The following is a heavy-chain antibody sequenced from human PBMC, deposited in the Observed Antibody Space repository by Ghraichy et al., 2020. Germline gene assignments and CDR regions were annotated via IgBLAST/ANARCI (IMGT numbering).Heavy chain of an antibody. D-gene: IGHD6-19*01. V-gene: IGHV5-51*01. CDR1: GYSFTSYW. Sequence: GESLNISCKGSGYSFTSYWIGWVRQMPGKGLEWMGIIYPGDSDTRYSPSFQGQVTISADKSISTAYLQWSSLKASDTAMYYCARRRVDSGWYLNDAFDIWGQGTMVTISS. CDR2: IYPGDSDT. J-gene: IGHJ3*02. CDR3: ARRRVDSGWYLNDAFDI.